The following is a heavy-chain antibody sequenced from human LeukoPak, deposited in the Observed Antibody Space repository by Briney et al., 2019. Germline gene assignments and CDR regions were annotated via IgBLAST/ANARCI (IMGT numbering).Heavy chain of an antibody. CDR1: GFTFSSYS. CDR2: ISSSSSYI. CDR3: ARVMPPVTTAKRYYFDY. D-gene: IGHD4-11*01. Sequence: PGGSLRLSCAASGFTFSSYSMNWVRQAPGKGLEWVSSISSSSSYIYYADSVKGRFTISRDNAKNSLYLQMNSLRAEDTAVYYCARVMPPVTTAKRYYFDYWGQGTLVTVSS. J-gene: IGHJ4*02. V-gene: IGHV3-21*01.